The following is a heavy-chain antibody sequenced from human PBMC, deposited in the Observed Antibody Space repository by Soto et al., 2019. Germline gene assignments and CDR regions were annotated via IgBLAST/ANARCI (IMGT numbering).Heavy chain of an antibody. V-gene: IGHV3-15*01. CDR1: GFTFSNAW. CDR3: TTPFFGEAAMLKYPYYSYYGMDV. Sequence: GGSLRLSCAASGFTFSNAWMSWVRQAPGKGLEWVGRIKSKTEGGTTDYAAPVKGRVTISRDDSKNTLYLQMNSLKTEDTAVYYCTTPFFGEAAMLKYPYYSYYGMDVWGQGTTVTVSS. D-gene: IGHD5-18*01. CDR2: IKSKTEGGTT. J-gene: IGHJ6*02.